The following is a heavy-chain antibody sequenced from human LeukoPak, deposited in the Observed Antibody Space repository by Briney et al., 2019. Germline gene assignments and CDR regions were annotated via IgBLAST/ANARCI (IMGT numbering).Heavy chain of an antibody. J-gene: IGHJ4*02. CDR1: GFTFSSNA. V-gene: IGHV3-23*01. CDR2: ISGSGDST. Sequence: GGSLRLSCAASGFTFSSNAMTWVGQPQGKGLEWVSSISGSGDSTYYADSVKGRFTISRDNSKNTLYLQMNSLRAEDTAVYYCAKRGATRTIDYWGQGSLVTVSS. D-gene: IGHD1-26*01. CDR3: AKRGATRTIDY.